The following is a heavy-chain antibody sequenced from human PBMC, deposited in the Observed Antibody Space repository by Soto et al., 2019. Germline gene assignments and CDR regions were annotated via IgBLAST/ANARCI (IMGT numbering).Heavy chain of an antibody. J-gene: IGHJ4*02. CDR2: INHSGST. CDR3: ARGQMATITLDFDY. D-gene: IGHD5-12*01. V-gene: IGHV4-34*01. Sequence: PSETLSLTCAVYGGSFSGYYWSWIRQPPGKGLEWIGEINHSGSTNYNPSLKSRVTISVDTSKNQFSLKLSSVTAADTAVYYCARGQMATITLDFDYSGQGTLVPAPQ. CDR1: GGSFSGYY.